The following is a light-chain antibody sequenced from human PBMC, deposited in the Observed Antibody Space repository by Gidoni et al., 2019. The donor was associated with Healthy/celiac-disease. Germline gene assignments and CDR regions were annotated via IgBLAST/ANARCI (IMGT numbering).Light chain of an antibody. V-gene: IGKV1-39*01. Sequence: DIQMTKSPSSLSASVGDSVTITCRASQSMSSYLNWYQQKPGKAPKLLIYSASSLPLEVPSRFSCSGSGTDFTLTISSLQPEDFATFSCQQSYRTPLFGGGTKVEIK. CDR3: QQSYRTPL. J-gene: IGKJ4*01. CDR1: QSMSSY. CDR2: SAS.